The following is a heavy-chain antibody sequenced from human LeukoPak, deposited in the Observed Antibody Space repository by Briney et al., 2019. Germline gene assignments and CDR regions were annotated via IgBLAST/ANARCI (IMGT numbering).Heavy chain of an antibody. V-gene: IGHV1-2*04. CDR2: INPNSGGT. D-gene: IGHD3-22*01. Sequence: EASVKVSCKASGYTFTGYYMHWVRQAPGQGLEWMGRINPNSGGTNYAQKFQGWVTMTRDTSISTAYMELSRLRSDDTAVYYCAREDYYDSSGSDYWGQGTLVTVSS. CDR1: GYTFTGYY. CDR3: AREDYYDSSGSDY. J-gene: IGHJ4*02.